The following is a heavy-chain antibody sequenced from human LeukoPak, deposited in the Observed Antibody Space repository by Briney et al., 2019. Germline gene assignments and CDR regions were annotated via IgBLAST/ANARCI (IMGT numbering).Heavy chain of an antibody. J-gene: IGHJ4*02. Sequence: SETLSLTCTVSGGSISSYYWSWIRQPPGKGLEWIGYIYYSGSTNYNPSLKSRVTISVDTSKNQFSLKLSSVTAADTAVYYCARFTPRWLQSIDYFDYWGQGTLVTVSS. V-gene: IGHV4-59*08. CDR1: GGSISSYY. CDR3: ARFTPRWLQSIDYFDY. CDR2: IYYSGST. D-gene: IGHD5-24*01.